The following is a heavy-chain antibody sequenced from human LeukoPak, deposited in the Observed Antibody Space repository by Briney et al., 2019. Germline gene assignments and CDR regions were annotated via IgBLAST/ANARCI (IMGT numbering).Heavy chain of an antibody. Sequence: SETLSLTCIVSGGSISRYYWSWIRQPPGKGLEWIGYIYYSGSTNYNPSLRSRVTISVDSSKNQFSLKLSSVTAADTAVYYCARGSGQWGFDSWGQGTLVTVSS. J-gene: IGHJ4*02. D-gene: IGHD3-10*01. V-gene: IGHV4-59*01. CDR1: GGSISRYY. CDR3: ARGSGQWGFDS. CDR2: IYYSGST.